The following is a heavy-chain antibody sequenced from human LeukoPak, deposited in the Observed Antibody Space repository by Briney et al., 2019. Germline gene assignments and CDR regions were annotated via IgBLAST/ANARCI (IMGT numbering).Heavy chain of an antibody. Sequence: GASVKVSCKASGYTFTSYAMHWVRQAPGQRLEWMGWINAGNGNTKYSQKFQGRVTITRDTSASTAYMELSSLRSEDTAVYYCARGRDGYNPWVDYWGQGTLVTVSS. V-gene: IGHV1-3*01. CDR1: GYTFTSYA. D-gene: IGHD5-24*01. CDR2: INAGNGNT. J-gene: IGHJ4*02. CDR3: ARGRDGYNPWVDY.